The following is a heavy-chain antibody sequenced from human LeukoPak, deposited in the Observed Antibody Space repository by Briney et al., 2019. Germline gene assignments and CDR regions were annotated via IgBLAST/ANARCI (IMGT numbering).Heavy chain of an antibody. Sequence: PGGSLRLSCAASGFTFSSYSMNWVRQAPGKGLEWVSLITWDGGSTYYADSVKGRFTISRDNSKNSLYLQMNSLRTEDTALYYCAKGKNTGSYLSHVDYWGQGTLVTVSS. CDR1: GFTFSSYS. CDR2: ITWDGGST. D-gene: IGHD3-10*01. CDR3: AKGKNTGSYLSHVDY. J-gene: IGHJ4*02. V-gene: IGHV3-43*01.